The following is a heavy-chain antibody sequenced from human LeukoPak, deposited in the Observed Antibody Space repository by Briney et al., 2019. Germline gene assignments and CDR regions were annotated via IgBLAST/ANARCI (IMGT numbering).Heavy chain of an antibody. D-gene: IGHD6-6*01. CDR2: ISSSSSYS. CDR3: VRDFPGSSSVDY. V-gene: IGHV3-21*01. CDR1: GFTFSSYS. J-gene: IGHJ4*02. Sequence: GGSLRLSCAASGFTFSSYSMNWVRQAPGKGLEWVSSISSSSSYSYYADSAKGRFTISRDNTKNSLYLQMNSLRADDTAVYYCVRDFPGSSSVDYWGQGTLVTVSS.